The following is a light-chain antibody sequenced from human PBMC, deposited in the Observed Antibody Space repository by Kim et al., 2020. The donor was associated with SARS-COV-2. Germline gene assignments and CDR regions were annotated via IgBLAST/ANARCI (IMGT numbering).Light chain of an antibody. J-gene: IGKJ1*01. CDR2: DAS. Sequence: SPGERAHLSGRASQSVGNYLAWYQQEPGQGPRLLIYDASNRATGIPARFSASGSGTGFTLTISSLEPEDFAVYYCQQRSDWAPWTFGQGTKV. V-gene: IGKV3-11*01. CDR3: QQRSDWAPWT. CDR1: QSVGNY.